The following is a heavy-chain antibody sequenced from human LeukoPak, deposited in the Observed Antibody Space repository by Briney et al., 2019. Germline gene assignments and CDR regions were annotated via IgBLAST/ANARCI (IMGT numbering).Heavy chain of an antibody. CDR1: GYTFTGYY. CDR3: ARVGAGSSQVQDYYYGMDV. D-gene: IGHD6-13*01. Sequence: GASVKVSCKSSGYTFTGYYMYWVRQAPGQGPEWMGWINPNRGGTNYEQKFQGRVTMTRDTYISTAYMELSRLRSDDTAVYYCARVGAGSSQVQDYYYGMDVWGQGTTVTVSS. J-gene: IGHJ6*02. CDR2: INPNRGGT. V-gene: IGHV1-2*02.